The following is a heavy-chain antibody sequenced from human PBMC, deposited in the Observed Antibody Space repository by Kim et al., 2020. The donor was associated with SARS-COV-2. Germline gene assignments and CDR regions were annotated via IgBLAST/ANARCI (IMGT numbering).Heavy chain of an antibody. D-gene: IGHD5-12*01. Sequence: GGSPRLSCAASGFTVSSNYMSWVRQAPGKGLEWVSVIYSGGSTYYADSVKGRFTISRDNSKNTLYLQMNSLRAEDTAVYYCARDRRLRWGYYYYGMDVWGQGTTVTVSS. CDR3: ARDRRLRWGYYYYGMDV. CDR2: IYSGGST. V-gene: IGHV3-53*01. J-gene: IGHJ6*02. CDR1: GFTVSSNY.